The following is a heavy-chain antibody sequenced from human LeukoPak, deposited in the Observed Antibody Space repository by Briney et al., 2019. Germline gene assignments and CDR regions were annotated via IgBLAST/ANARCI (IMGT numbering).Heavy chain of an antibody. V-gene: IGHV4-59*01. CDR2: IYYSGTT. CDR3: ARDRASAGGFDY. J-gene: IGHJ4*02. CDR1: GGSISPYY. D-gene: IGHD2-15*01. Sequence: SETLSLTCSVSGGSISPYYWSWIRQPPGKGLEWIGYIYYSGTTNYNPSLQSRVTISVATSKNQFSLRLSSVTAADTALYYCARDRASAGGFDYWGQGTLVTVSS.